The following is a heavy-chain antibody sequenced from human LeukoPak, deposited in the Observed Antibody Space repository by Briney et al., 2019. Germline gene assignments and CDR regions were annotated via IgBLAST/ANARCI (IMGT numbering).Heavy chain of an antibody. CDR3: ASLDSGGYVFDY. V-gene: IGHV3-7*01. D-gene: IGHD3-10*01. Sequence: GGSLRLSCAGSGFKFSNYWMSWVRQAPGKGLEWVANIKHDRSEKYYVDSVKGRFTISRDNAKNSLYLQMSSLRAEDTAVYYCASLDSGGYVFDYWGQGTLVTVSS. CDR1: GFKFSNYW. J-gene: IGHJ4*02. CDR2: IKHDRSEK.